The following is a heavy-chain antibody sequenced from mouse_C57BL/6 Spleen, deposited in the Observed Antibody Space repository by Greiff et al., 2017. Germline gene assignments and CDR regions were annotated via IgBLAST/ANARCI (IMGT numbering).Heavy chain of an antibody. Sequence: QVQLQQPGAELVRPGSSVKLSCKASGYTFTSYWMHWVKRRPIQGLEWIGNIDPSDSETHYNQKFKDKATLTVDKSSSTDYMQLSSLTSDDSAVYYCARLWDGVDQWGQGTTLTVSS. J-gene: IGHJ2*01. CDR2: IDPSDSET. V-gene: IGHV1-52*01. D-gene: IGHD4-1*01. CDR3: ARLWDGVDQ. CDR1: GYTFTSYW.